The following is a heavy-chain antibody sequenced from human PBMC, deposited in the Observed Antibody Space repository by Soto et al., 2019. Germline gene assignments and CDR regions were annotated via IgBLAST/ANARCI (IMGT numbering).Heavy chain of an antibody. J-gene: IGHJ4*02. CDR3: ARDLGGSYFDY. CDR2: SNPGGVKT. Sequence: GASVKVSCKASGDTFTSYYIHWMRQAPGQGLEWLGVSNPGGVKTTYAQKFQGRVTMTRDTSTTTIYMELSNLRSEDTAVYYCARDLGGSYFDYWGQGSQVTVSS. V-gene: IGHV1-46*01. CDR1: GDTFTSYY. D-gene: IGHD3-16*01.